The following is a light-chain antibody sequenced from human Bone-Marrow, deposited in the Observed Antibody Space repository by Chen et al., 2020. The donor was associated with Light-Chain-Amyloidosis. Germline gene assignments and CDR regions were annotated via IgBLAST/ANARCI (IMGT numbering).Light chain of an antibody. Sequence: SYVLTQPSSVSVAPGQTATIACGGNNIGSTSVHWYQQTPGQATLLVVYDDSDRPSGIPERLSGSNSGNTATLTISRVEAGDEADYYCQVWDRSRDRPVFGGGTKLTVL. J-gene: IGLJ3*02. CDR2: DDS. V-gene: IGLV3-21*02. CDR1: NIGSTS. CDR3: QVWDRSRDRPV.